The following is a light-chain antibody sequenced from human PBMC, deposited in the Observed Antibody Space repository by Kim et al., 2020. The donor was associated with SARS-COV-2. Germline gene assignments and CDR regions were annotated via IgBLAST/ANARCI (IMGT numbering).Light chain of an antibody. Sequence: GQRVTIPCTESSSNIGAGCDGHWYQQPPGTAPKLLFYGNSDRPAGVPDRFSGSKSGTSASLAITGRQAEDEADYYCQSYDSSLSGVFGGGTQLTVL. V-gene: IGLV1-40*01. CDR1: SSNIGAGCD. CDR3: QSYDSSLSGV. CDR2: GNS. J-gene: IGLJ2*01.